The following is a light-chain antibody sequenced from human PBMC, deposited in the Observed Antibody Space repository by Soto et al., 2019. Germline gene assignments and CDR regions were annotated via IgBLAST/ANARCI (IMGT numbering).Light chain of an antibody. Sequence: EIVLKQPQVPLSLSPGERATLSCRASQSVSNQLAWYQQKPGQAPRLLIYDASRRVTGIPPRFSGSGSGTDFTLTLSSLEPEDFAVYYCQQRAGSSTFGQGTRLEI. CDR3: QQRAGSST. CDR2: DAS. V-gene: IGKV3-11*01. CDR1: QSVSNQ. J-gene: IGKJ5*01.